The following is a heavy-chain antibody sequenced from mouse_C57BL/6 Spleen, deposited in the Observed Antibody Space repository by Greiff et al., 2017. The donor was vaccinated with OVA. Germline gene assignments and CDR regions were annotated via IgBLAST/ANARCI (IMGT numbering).Heavy chain of an antibody. CDR3: AGRDYYGSSYGFAY. CDR1: GFNIKNTY. D-gene: IGHD1-1*01. J-gene: IGHJ3*01. CDR2: IDPANGKT. V-gene: IGHV14-3*01. Sequence: EVQLQESVAELVRPGASVKLSCTASGFNIKNTYMHWVKQRPEQGLEWIGRIDPANGKTKYAPKFQGKATITADTSSNTAYLQLSSLTSEDTAIYYCAGRDYYGSSYGFAYWGQGTLVTVSA.